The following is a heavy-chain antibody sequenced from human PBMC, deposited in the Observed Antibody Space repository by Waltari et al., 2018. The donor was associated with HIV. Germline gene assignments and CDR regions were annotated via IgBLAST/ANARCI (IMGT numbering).Heavy chain of an antibody. Sequence: QITLKESGPALVKPTQTLTLTCTFSGFSLSTSGEGVGWIRQPPGKALEWLAVIYWDENKNYSPSLKSRLTVTKDTSKNQVVLTMTNVDPVDTATYYCAHTLYFNNWSFDYWGQGTLVTVSS. J-gene: IGHJ4*02. CDR3: AHTLYFNNWSFDY. V-gene: IGHV2-5*02. CDR1: GFSLSTSGEG. CDR2: IYWDENK. D-gene: IGHD1-1*01.